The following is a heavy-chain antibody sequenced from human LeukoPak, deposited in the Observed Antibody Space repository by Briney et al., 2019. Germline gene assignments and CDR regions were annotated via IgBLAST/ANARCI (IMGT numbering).Heavy chain of an antibody. J-gene: IGHJ4*02. D-gene: IGHD1-1*01. CDR2: ISASNGDT. CDR3: ARESHAERDDF. Sequence: ASVKVSCKASGGTFISYAISWVRQAPGQGLEWMGWISASNGDTHYSEKFQDRITVTTDTSTSTAYMELRSLVSDDTAVYYCARESHAERDDFWGQGTLIAVSS. CDR1: GGTFISYA. V-gene: IGHV1-18*01.